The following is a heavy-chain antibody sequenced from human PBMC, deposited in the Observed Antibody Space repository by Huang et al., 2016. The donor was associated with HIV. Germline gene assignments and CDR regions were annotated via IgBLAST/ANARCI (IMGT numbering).Heavy chain of an antibody. V-gene: IGHV1-24*01. CDR2: FDPEIGET. Sequence: QVQLVQSRAEVKKPGASVKVSCKVSEYTLTELSIHWVRQPPGKGLEWMGGFDPEIGETIDAKKFQGRVTMTEDTSTETAFMELSGLRPEDTAVYYCATGFDVFFDFWGQGTLVTVSS. CDR1: EYTLTELS. CDR3: ATGFDVFFDF. J-gene: IGHJ4*02. D-gene: IGHD3-9*01.